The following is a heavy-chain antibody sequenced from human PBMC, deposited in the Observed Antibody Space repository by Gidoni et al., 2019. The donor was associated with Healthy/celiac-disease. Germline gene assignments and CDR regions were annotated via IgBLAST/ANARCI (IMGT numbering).Heavy chain of an antibody. Sequence: QVQLQESGPGLVKPSQTLSLTCTVSGGSIRSGGYYWSWIRQPPGKGLEWIVYIYYSGGTSYNPSLKSRVTISVDTSKNQFSLKLSSVTAADTAVYYCARERRYGSGRGWFDPWGQGTLVTVSS. J-gene: IGHJ5*02. CDR3: ARERRYGSGRGWFDP. D-gene: IGHD3-10*01. CDR2: IYYSGGT. CDR1: GGSIRSGGYY. V-gene: IGHV4-31*03.